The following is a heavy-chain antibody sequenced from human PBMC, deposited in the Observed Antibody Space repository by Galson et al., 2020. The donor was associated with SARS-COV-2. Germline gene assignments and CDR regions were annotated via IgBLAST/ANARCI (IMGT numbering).Heavy chain of an antibody. D-gene: IGHD3-9*01. Sequence: GGSLRLSCAASGFTFSNYAMHWVRQAPGKGLEWVAVISYDGSNKYYADSVKGRFTISRDSSTHKLYLQMNSLRAEDTAVYYCARDLVIMVQVPAYSFDYWGRGTLVTVSS. CDR1: GFTFSNYA. CDR2: ISYDGSNK. V-gene: IGHV3-30-3*01. J-gene: IGHJ4*02. CDR3: ARDLVIMVQVPAYSFDY.